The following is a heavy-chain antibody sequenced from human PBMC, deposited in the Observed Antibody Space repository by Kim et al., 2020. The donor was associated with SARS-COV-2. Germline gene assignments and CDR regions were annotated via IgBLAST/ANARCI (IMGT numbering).Heavy chain of an antibody. D-gene: IGHD3-3*01. CDR3: AREPAILRFLRRVYGMDV. V-gene: IGHV4-34*01. CDR2: INHSGST. CDR1: GGSFSGYY. J-gene: IGHJ6*02. Sequence: SETLSLTCAVYGGSFSGYYWSWIRQPPGKGLEWIGEINHSGSTNYNPSLKSRVTISVDTSKNQFSLKLSSVTAADTAVYYCAREPAILRFLRRVYGMDVWGQGTTVTVSS.